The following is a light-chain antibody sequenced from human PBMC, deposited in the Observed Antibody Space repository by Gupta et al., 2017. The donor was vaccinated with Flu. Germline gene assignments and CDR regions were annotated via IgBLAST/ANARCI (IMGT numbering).Light chain of an antibody. CDR2: GNS. Sequence: VTISCTGSSSNIGAGYDVHWYQQLPGTAPKLLIYGNSKRPSGVPERFSGSKSGTSASLAITGLQAEDEADYYCQSYDSSLRGRVFGGGTKLTVL. CDR1: SSNIGAGYD. V-gene: IGLV1-40*01. CDR3: QSYDSSLRGRV. J-gene: IGLJ3*02.